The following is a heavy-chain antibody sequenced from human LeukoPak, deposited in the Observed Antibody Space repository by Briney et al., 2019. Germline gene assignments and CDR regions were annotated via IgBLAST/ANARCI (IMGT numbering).Heavy chain of an antibody. CDR1: GFTFSSYA. D-gene: IGHD3-22*01. CDR3: ARDRGGSSGSPNFDY. J-gene: IGHJ4*02. V-gene: IGHV3-30*01. Sequence: GILRLSCAASGFTFSSYAMHWVRQAPGKGLEWVAVISYDGSNKYYADSVKGRFTISRDNSKNTLYLQMNSLRAEDTAVYYCARDRGGSSGSPNFDYWGQGTLVTVSS. CDR2: ISYDGSNK.